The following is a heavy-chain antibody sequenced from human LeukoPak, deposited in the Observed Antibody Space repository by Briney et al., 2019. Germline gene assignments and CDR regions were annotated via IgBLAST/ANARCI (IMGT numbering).Heavy chain of an antibody. CDR1: GFTFSSYA. J-gene: IGHJ6*02. Sequence: PGGSLRLSCAASGFTFSSYAMHWVRQAPGKGLEWVAVISYDGSNKYYADSVKGRFTISRDNSKNTLYLQMNSLRAEDTAIYYCAKYLSAKGPPYGLDVWGQGTTVTVSS. V-gene: IGHV3-30-3*02. CDR3: AKYLSAKGPPYGLDV. CDR2: ISYDGSNK.